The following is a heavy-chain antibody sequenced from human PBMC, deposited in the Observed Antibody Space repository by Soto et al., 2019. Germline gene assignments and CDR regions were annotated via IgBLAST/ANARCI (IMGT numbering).Heavy chain of an antibody. J-gene: IGHJ1*01. CDR3: AKDNTGSGHDWDYFQH. CDR2: ISYDGSNK. CDR1: GFTFSSYG. V-gene: IGHV3-30*18. D-gene: IGHD5-12*01. Sequence: HPGGSLRLSCAASGFTFSSYGMHWVRQAPGKGLEWVAVISYDGSNKYYADSVKGRFTISRDNSKNTLYLQMNSLRAEDTAVYYCAKDNTGSGHDWDYFQHWGQGTLVTVSS.